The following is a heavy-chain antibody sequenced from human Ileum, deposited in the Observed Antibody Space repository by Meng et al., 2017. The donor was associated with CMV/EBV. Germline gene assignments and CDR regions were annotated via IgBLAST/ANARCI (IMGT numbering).Heavy chain of an antibody. CDR2: IYYSGST. D-gene: IGHD3-10*01. CDR3: ARGVRGVTISSPYYYGTDV. J-gene: IGHJ6*02. V-gene: IGHV4-59*01. CDR1: GGSINSYY. Sequence: SETLSLTCTVSGGSINSYYWTWIRQPPGKGLEWVGYIYYSGSTNYNPSLKSRVSISADTSKNQFSLRLSSVTAADTAVYYCARGVRGVTISSPYYYGTDVWGQGTTVTVSS.